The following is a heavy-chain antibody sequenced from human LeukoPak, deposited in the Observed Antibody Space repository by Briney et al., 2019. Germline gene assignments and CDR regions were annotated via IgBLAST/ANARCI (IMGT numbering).Heavy chain of an antibody. J-gene: IGHJ6*02. CDR3: AKGYGDYGDGMDV. V-gene: IGHV3-30*18. CDR1: GFTFSSYG. CDR2: ISYDGSNK. Sequence: PGGSLRLSCAASGFTFSSYGMHWVRQAPGKGLEWVAVISYDGSNKYYADSAKGRFTISRDNSKNTLYLQMNSLRAEDTAVYYCAKGYGDYGDGMDVWGQGTTVTVSS. D-gene: IGHD4-17*01.